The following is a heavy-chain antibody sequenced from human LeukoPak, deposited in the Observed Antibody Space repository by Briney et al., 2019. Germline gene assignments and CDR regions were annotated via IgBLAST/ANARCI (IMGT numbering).Heavy chain of an antibody. J-gene: IGHJ4*02. CDR2: IYSSGNS. Sequence: PSETLSLTCSISGDSITTNSYWWGWIRQSPGKGLEWIGRIYSSGNSYYNPALKTRATISPDTSKNQYSLRLTSVTAADTAVYYCARNQSYGLFDYWGQGTLVTVSS. V-gene: IGHV4-39*01. CDR1: GDSITTNSYW. CDR3: ARNQSYGLFDY. D-gene: IGHD5-18*01.